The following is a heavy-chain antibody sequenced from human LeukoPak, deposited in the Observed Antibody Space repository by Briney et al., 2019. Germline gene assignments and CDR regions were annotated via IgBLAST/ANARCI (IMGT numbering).Heavy chain of an antibody. J-gene: IGHJ4*02. Sequence: SETLSLTCTVSGGSISSGSYYWSWIRQPAGKGLEWIGRIYTSGSTNYNPSLKGRVTISVDTSKNQFSLKLSSVTAADTAVYYCAREILLVGATLLDYWGQGTLDTVSS. CDR2: IYTSGST. D-gene: IGHD1-26*01. V-gene: IGHV4-61*02. CDR3: AREILLVGATLLDY. CDR1: GGSISSGSYY.